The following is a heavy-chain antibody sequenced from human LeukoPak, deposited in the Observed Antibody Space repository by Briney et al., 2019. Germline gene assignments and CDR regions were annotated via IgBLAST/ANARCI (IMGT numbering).Heavy chain of an antibody. CDR3: ARDHALYGSGSTAPCGY. V-gene: IGHV1-46*01. J-gene: IGHJ4*02. CDR2: INPSGGST. D-gene: IGHD3-10*01. CDR1: GYTFTSYY. Sequence: ASVKVSCKASGYTFTSYYMHWVRQAPGQGLEWMGIINPSGGSTSYAQKFQGRVTMTRDTSTSTVYMELSSLRSEDTAVYYCARDHALYGSGSTAPCGYWGQGTLVTVSS.